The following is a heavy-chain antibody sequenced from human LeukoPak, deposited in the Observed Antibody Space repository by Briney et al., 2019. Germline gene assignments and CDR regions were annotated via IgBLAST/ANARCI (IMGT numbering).Heavy chain of an antibody. D-gene: IGHD6-19*01. CDR1: GFTFSSYA. Sequence: GRSLRLSCAASGFTFSSYAMHWVRQAPGKGLEGLAVIQYDGSNKYYADSVKGRFTISRDNSKNTLYLQMNSLRAEDTAVYYCARGDPYSSEKYALDYWGQGTLVTVSS. CDR2: IQYDGSNK. CDR3: ARGDPYSSEKYALDY. V-gene: IGHV3-30*04. J-gene: IGHJ4*02.